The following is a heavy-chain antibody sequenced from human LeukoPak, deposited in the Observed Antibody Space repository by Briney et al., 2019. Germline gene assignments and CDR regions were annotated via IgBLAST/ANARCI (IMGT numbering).Heavy chain of an antibody. D-gene: IGHD6-19*01. J-gene: IGHJ3*01. CDR2: IYYSGST. V-gene: IGHV4-59*01. CDR3: ARGSGWSDL. Sequence: PSETLSLTCTVSGGSISGYYWGWIRQPPGKGLEWIGHIYYSGSTNYNPSLKSRVTISVDTSKNQFSLKLSSVTAADTAVYYCARGSGWSDLWGQGTMVTVSS. CDR1: GGSISGYY.